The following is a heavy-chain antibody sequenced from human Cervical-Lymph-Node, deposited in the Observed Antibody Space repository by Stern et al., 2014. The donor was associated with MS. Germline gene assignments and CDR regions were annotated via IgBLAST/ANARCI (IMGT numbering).Heavy chain of an antibody. J-gene: IGHJ3*01. CDR3: ARGGVIYTQDRNGFDV. CDR1: GGSISSGGSS. D-gene: IGHD2-21*01. V-gene: IGHV4-30-2*01. Sequence: VQLVESGSGQAKPSQTLSLTCAVSGGSISSGGSSWNWIRQPPGKGLEWIGFIYHSGSTYSNPSLTGWVFISLATLTNQFALNLRSVTAADTAVYYCARGGVIYTQDRNGFDVWGQGTMVTVSS. CDR2: IYHSGST.